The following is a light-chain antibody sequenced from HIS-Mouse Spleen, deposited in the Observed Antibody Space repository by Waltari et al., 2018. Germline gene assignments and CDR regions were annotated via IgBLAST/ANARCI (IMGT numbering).Light chain of an antibody. V-gene: IGLV2-14*01. J-gene: IGLJ2*01. Sequence: QSALTQPASVSGSPGQSITISCPGTSSDVGGYNYVPWYQQHPGKAPNLMIYEVSNRPSGVSNRFSGSKSGNTASLTISGLQAEDEADYYCSSYTSSSPYVVFGGGTKLTVL. CDR3: SSYTSSSPYVV. CDR2: EVS. CDR1: SSDVGGYNY.